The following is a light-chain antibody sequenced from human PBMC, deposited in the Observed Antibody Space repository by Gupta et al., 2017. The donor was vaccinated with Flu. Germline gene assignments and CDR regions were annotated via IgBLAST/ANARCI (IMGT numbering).Light chain of an antibody. CDR1: SGSIATTY. CDR2: EDH. J-gene: IGLJ2*01. Sequence: NFMLTQPHSVSESPGKTVTISCTRTSGSIATTYVQWYQQRPGSSPTTVIYEDHQRPSGVPDRFSGSIDSSSNSASLTISGLKTEDEADYYCQSYDGIRRDVVFGGGTKLTVL. V-gene: IGLV6-57*01. CDR3: QSYDGIRRDVV.